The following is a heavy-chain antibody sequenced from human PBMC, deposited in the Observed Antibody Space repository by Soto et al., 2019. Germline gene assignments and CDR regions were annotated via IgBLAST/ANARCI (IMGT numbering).Heavy chain of an antibody. CDR1: GYTFTSSD. V-gene: IGHV1-8*01. D-gene: IGHD2-15*01. CDR2: MNTNSGNT. Sequence: QVQLVQSGAEVKKPGASVKVSCKTSGYTFTSSDINWVRQATGQGLEWMGWMNTNSGNTGYAQRFQVRVTMTRNISISTAYMELSSLRSEDTAGYYCARGLRSLAAAANYFDFWVAGTLVTV. CDR3: ARGLRSLAAAANYFDF. J-gene: IGHJ4*02.